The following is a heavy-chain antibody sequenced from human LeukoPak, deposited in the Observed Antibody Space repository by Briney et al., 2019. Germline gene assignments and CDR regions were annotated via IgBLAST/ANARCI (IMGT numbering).Heavy chain of an antibody. V-gene: IGHV3-30*18. CDR3: AKEIYQSSYLDY. J-gene: IGHJ4*02. CDR2: ISHDGSDK. Sequence: GRSLRLSCAASGFTFSIYGMHWVRQAPGKGLEWVAAISHDGSDKYYADSVKGRFTISRDNSENTLNLQMNSLRAEDTAVYYCAKEIYQSSYLDYWGQGALVTVSS. CDR1: GFTFSIYG. D-gene: IGHD2/OR15-2a*01.